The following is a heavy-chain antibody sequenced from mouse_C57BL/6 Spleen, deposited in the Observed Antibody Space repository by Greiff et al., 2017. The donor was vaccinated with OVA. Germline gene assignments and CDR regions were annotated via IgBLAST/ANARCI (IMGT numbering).Heavy chain of an antibody. CDR3: TRDGRDYFDY. CDR2: ISSGGDYI. J-gene: IGHJ2*01. CDR1: GFTFSSYA. V-gene: IGHV5-9-1*02. Sequence: EVKVVESGEGLVKPGGSLKLSCAASGFTFSSYAMSWVRQTPEKRLEWVAYISSGGDYIYYADTVKGRFTISRDNARNTLYLQMSSLKSEDTAMYYCTRDGRDYFDYWGQGTTLTVSS. D-gene: IGHD2-3*01.